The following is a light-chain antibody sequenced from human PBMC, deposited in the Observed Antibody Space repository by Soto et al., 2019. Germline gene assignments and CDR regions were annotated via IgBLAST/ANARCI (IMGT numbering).Light chain of an antibody. CDR3: QQYGSSPRT. Sequence: EIVLTQSPGTLSLSPGERATLSCRASQSVSSGYLAWYQQKPGQAPRLLISGASSRATGIPDRVSGSGSGTDFTLTISRLEPEDFAVDYCQQYGSSPRTFGQGTKVDIK. CDR2: GAS. J-gene: IGKJ1*01. CDR1: QSVSSGY. V-gene: IGKV3-20*01.